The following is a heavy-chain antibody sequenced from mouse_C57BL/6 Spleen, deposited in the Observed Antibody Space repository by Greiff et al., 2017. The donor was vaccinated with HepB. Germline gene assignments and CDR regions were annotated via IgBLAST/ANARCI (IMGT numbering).Heavy chain of an antibody. Sequence: EADGGLVQPKGSLKLSCAASGFSFNTYAMNWVRQAPGKGLEWVARIRSKSNNYATYYADSVKDRFTISRDDSESMLYLQMNNLKTEDTAMYYCVRYDYDYWGQGTTLTVSS. J-gene: IGHJ2*01. D-gene: IGHD2-4*01. CDR2: IRSKSNNYAT. V-gene: IGHV10-1*01. CDR3: VRYDYDY. CDR1: GFSFNTYA.